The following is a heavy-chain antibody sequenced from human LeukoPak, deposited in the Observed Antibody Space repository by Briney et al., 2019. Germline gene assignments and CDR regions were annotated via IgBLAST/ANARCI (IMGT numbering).Heavy chain of an antibody. CDR2: ISYDGSNK. CDR1: GFTFSSYA. Sequence: GGSLRLSCAASGFTFSSYAMSWVRQAPGKGLEWVAVISYDGSNKYYADSVKGRFTISRDNSKNTLYLQMNSLRAEDTAVYYCARAPILAADLDYWGQGTLVTVSS. CDR3: ARAPILAADLDY. J-gene: IGHJ4*02. V-gene: IGHV3-30-3*01. D-gene: IGHD6-13*01.